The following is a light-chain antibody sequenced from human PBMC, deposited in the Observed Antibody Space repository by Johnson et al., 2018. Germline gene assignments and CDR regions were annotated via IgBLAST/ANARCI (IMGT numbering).Light chain of an antibody. CDR3: GTWDSSLSAGNV. CDR1: SSNIGNNY. J-gene: IGLJ1*01. CDR2: DTN. Sequence: QSVLTQPPSVSAAPGQKVTISCSGSSSNIGNNYVSWYQQLPGTAPKLLIYDTNKRPSGIPDRFSGSKSGTSATMGITGLQTGDEADYYRGTWDSSLSAGNVFGTGTKATVL. V-gene: IGLV1-51*01.